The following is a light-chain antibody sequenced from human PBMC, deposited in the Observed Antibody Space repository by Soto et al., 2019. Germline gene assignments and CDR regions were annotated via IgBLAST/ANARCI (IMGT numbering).Light chain of an antibody. V-gene: IGKV1-39*01. CDR3: LQDINYPWT. CDR1: QSVSNY. J-gene: IGKJ1*01. Sequence: DIKMTHSPSSLSASVGDRVTITCRASQSVSNYLQWYQQKSGHAPKLLVYAASSLHSGVPSRFSGSGSGTDFTLTISSLQPEDSATYYCLQDINYPWTFGQGTMVDVK. CDR2: AAS.